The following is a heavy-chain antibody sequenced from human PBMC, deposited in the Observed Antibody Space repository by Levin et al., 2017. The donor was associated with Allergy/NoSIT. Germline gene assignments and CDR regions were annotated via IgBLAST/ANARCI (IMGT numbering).Heavy chain of an antibody. D-gene: IGHD2-15*01. J-gene: IGHJ3*02. CDR1: GFSFSAFG. CDR2: ISFDGSHI. V-gene: IGHV3-33*01. CDR3: ARDVLPNGSRAFDI. Sequence: PGGSLRLSCAASGFSFSAFGFHWVRQAPGKGLEWVTMISFDGSHIHYADSLKGRSTISRDDSKNTVYLQMNSLTADDTGVYYCARDVLPNGSRAFDIWGQGTMVIVSS.